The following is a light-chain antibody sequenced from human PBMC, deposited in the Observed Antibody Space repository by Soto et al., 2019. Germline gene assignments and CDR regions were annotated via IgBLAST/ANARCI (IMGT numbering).Light chain of an antibody. CDR2: DAS. V-gene: IGKV1-13*02. Sequence: AAQLTQSPSSLSASVGDRVTISCRASQGIGSALAWYQQKPGKAPKVLIYDASSLKSGVPSRFSGSGSGTDFTSTISSLQPEDLATYYCQHTYSTPRTFGQGTKV. CDR1: QGIGSA. CDR3: QHTYSTPRT. J-gene: IGKJ1*01.